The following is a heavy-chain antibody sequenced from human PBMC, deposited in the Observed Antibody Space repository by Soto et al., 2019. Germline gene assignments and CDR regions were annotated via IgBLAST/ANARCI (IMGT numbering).Heavy chain of an antibody. CDR1: GGSISRGDYY. V-gene: IGHV4-30-4*01. Sequence: PSETLSLTCTVSGGSISRGDYYWSWIRQPPGKGLEWIGYIYYSGSTYYNSSLESRVSISLDTSKNQFSLKLSSVTAADTAVYYCARDLDGLHDDTSGPFPRPGWGQGTLVTVSS. CDR3: ARDLDGLHDDTSGPFPRPG. J-gene: IGHJ1*01. D-gene: IGHD3-22*01. CDR2: IYYSGST.